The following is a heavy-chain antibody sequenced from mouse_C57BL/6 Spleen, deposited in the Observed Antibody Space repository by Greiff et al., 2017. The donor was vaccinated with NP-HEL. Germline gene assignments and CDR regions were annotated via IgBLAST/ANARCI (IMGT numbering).Heavy chain of an antibody. CDR1: GYTFTSYW. J-gene: IGHJ1*03. CDR2: IDPSDSET. Sequence: QVQLQQPGAELVRPGSSVKLSCKASGYTFTSYWMHWVKQRPIQGLEWIGNIDPSDSETHYNQKFKDKATLTVDKSSSTAYMQLSSLTSEDSAVYDCARSNYLYWYFDVWGTGTTVTVAS. D-gene: IGHD5-5*01. CDR3: ARSNYLYWYFDV. V-gene: IGHV1-52*01.